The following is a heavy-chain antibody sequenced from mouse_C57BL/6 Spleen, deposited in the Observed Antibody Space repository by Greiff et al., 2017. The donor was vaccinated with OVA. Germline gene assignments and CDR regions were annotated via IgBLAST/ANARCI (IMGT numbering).Heavy chain of an antibody. Sequence: QVQLQQSGAELVKPGASVKISCKASGYAFSSYWMNWVKQRPGKGLEWIGQIYPGDGDTNYNGKFKGKATLTADKSSSTAYMQLSSLTSEDSAVYFYARTGLITTKAMDYWGQGTSVTVSS. V-gene: IGHV1-80*01. CDR2: IYPGDGDT. CDR1: GYAFSSYW. J-gene: IGHJ4*01. D-gene: IGHD1-1*01. CDR3: ARTGLITTKAMDY.